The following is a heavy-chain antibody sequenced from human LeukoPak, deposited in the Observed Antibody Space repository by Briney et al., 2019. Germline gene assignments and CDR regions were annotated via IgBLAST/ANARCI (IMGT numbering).Heavy chain of an antibody. D-gene: IGHD6-13*01. V-gene: IGHV4-39*01. J-gene: IGHJ4*02. CDR2: IFYSGST. Sequence: QTSETLSLTCTVSGGSISSSTYYWGWIRQPPGKGLEWIGSIFYSGSTYYNPPLKSRVTISIDTSKNQFSLKLNSVTAADTAVYYCARQESSNWDWGQGTLVTVSS. CDR1: GGSISSSTYY. CDR3: ARQESSNWD.